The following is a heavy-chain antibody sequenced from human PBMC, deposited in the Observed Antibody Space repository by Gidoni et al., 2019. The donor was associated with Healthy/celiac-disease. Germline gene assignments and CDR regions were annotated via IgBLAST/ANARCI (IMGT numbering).Heavy chain of an antibody. CDR1: GFTFSSYA. CDR2: MSGRGGST. CDR3: AKEVFAVAGTNYFDY. Sequence: EVQLLESGGGLVQPGGSLRLSCAASGFTFSSYARSWGRPAPGKGLDGVSAMSGRGGSTYYADAVKGRFTISRDNSKNTLYLQMNSLRAEDTAVYYCAKEVFAVAGTNYFDYWGQGTLVTVSS. J-gene: IGHJ4*02. V-gene: IGHV3-23*01. D-gene: IGHD6-19*01.